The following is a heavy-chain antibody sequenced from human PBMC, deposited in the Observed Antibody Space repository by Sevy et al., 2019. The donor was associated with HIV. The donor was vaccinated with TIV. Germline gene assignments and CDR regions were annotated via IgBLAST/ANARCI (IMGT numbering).Heavy chain of an antibody. J-gene: IGHJ4*02. V-gene: IGHV1-2*02. D-gene: IGHD5-12*01. CDR1: GYTFSDYS. CDR3: ARGGSDGNY. CDR2: INSVSGVT. Sequence: ASVKVSCKASGYTFSDYSMYWIRQAPGQGFEWMGWINSVSGVTTFAQKFQGRVTMTRDTSINTAYMKVCRLTSDDTAVYYCARGGSDGNYWGQGTLFTVSS.